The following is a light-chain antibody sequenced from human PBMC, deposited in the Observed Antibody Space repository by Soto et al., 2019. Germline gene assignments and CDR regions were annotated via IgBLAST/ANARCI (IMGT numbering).Light chain of an antibody. CDR3: HQASSFPLS. J-gene: IGKJ4*01. CDR2: KAS. V-gene: IGKV1-12*01. Sequence: DIQMTQSPSSVSASVGDRVTMSCRASQGISSCLAWYQQKPGKAPKLLIYKASTLQTGVPSRFSGSGSGTDFTLTITNLQPEDFATYYCHQASSFPLSFGGGTKVDIK. CDR1: QGISSC.